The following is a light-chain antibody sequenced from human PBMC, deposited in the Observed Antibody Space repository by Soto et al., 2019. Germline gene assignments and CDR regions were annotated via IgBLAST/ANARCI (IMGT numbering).Light chain of an antibody. CDR2: AVS. J-gene: IGLJ1*01. Sequence: QSALTQPASVSGSPGQSITISCTGTSSDVGSQNSVSWYQQHPGKAPKLMIFAVSDRPSGVSNRFSGSKSGNTASLTVSGLQADDEADYYCSSYSSSSTLVFGTGTKVTVL. CDR1: SSDVGSQNS. V-gene: IGLV2-14*01. CDR3: SSYSSSSTLV.